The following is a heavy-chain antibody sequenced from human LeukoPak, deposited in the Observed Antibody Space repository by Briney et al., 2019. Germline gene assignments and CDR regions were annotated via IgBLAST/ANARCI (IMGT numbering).Heavy chain of an antibody. Sequence: GGSLRLSCAASGFTFRSYAMNWVRQAPGKGLEWVSHISDNGGRTYYPESVKGRFAISRDNSKNTLYLQMNSLRVEDTALYYCAKDLPTKCRGDCPSDYWGQGTLVTVSS. J-gene: IGHJ4*02. CDR3: AKDLPTKCRGDCPSDY. V-gene: IGHV3-23*01. CDR1: GFTFRSYA. CDR2: ISDNGGRT. D-gene: IGHD2-21*02.